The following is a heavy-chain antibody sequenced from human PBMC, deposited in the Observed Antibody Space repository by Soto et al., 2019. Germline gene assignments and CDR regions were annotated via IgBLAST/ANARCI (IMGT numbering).Heavy chain of an antibody. CDR2: IYYTGNT. V-gene: IGHV4-39*01. CDR1: GDSSVSSSSYY. Sequence: PSETLSLTCTASGDSSVSSSSYYWGWIRQPPGKGLEWIGSIYYTGNTFYSPSFRSRLTISVDTSKSQFSLKLRSVTAADTATYYCASEVSSTDGMDVWGQGTTVTVSS. J-gene: IGHJ6*02. CDR3: ASEVSSTDGMDV. D-gene: IGHD2-15*01.